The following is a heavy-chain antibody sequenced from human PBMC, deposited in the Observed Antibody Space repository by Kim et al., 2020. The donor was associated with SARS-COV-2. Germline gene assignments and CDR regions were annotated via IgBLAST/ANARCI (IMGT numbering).Heavy chain of an antibody. V-gene: IGHV1-69*13. CDR2: IIPIFGTA. CDR3: ASGDTAMVNFFDY. CDR1: GGTFSSYA. Sequence: SVKVSCKASGGTFSSYAISWVRQAPGQGLEWMGGIIPIFGTANYAQKFQGRVTITADESTSTAYMELSSLRSEDTAVYYCASGDTAMVNFFDYWGQGTLVTVSS. J-gene: IGHJ4*02. D-gene: IGHD5-18*01.